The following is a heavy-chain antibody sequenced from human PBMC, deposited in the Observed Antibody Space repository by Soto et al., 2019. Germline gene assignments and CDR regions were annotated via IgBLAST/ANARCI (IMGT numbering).Heavy chain of an antibody. Sequence: QVQLVQSGAEARVPGASVKVSCKASGYSFTGLDINWVRQTTGQGLEWMGWMEPSSGRTGYAQKFQCRVTMTRDTTINTAYMELSSRTSDDTAFYYCARGVTAGVDYWGQGTLVTVSS. D-gene: IGHD1-26*01. CDR2: MEPSSGRT. CDR3: ARGVTAGVDY. V-gene: IGHV1-8*01. J-gene: IGHJ4*02. CDR1: GYSFTGLD.